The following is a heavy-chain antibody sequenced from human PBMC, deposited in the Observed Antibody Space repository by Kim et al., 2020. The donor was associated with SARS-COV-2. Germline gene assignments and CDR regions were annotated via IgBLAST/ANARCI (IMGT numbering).Heavy chain of an antibody. D-gene: IGHD3-9*01. CDR1: GFTFSSYW. V-gene: IGHV3-74*01. CDR2: INSDGSST. J-gene: IGHJ6*02. CDR3: ARERGPEPVLRYFGYDYYYYYYGMDV. Sequence: GGSLRLSCAASGFTFSSYWMHWVRQAPGKGLVWVSRINSDGSSTSYADSVKGRFTISRDNAKNTLYLQMNSLRAEDTAVYYCARERGPEPVLRYFGYDYYYYYYGMDVWGQGTTVTVSS.